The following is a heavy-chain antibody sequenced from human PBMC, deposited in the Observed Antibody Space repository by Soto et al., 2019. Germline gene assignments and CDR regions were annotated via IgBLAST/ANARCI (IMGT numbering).Heavy chain of an antibody. Sequence: PSETLSLTCPVSGGSISSGGYYWSWIRQHPGKGLEWIGYIYYSGSTYYNPSLKSRVTISVDTSKNQFSLKLSSVTAADTAVYYCARDAKAGTTETFGDYYYYGMDVWGQGTTVTVSS. CDR1: GGSISSGGYY. J-gene: IGHJ6*02. CDR3: ARDAKAGTTETFGDYYYYGMDV. D-gene: IGHD4-17*01. V-gene: IGHV4-31*03. CDR2: IYYSGST.